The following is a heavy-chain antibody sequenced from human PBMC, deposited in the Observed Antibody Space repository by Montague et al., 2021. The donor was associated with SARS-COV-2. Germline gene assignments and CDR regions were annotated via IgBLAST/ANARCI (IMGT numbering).Heavy chain of an antibody. J-gene: IGHJ4*02. Sequence: SLRLSCAASGFTFSSSAMSWVRQAPGMGLEWVSVISGSGGDTFYADSAKGRFTISRDNSKNTLYLQMNSLRAEDTAVYYCAKVAPRDYYFDYWGQGTLVTVSS. V-gene: IGHV3-23*01. CDR3: AKVAPRDYYFDY. CDR1: GFTFSSSA. CDR2: ISGSGGDT.